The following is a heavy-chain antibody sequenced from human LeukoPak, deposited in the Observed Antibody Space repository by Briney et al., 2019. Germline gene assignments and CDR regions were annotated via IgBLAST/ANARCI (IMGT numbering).Heavy chain of an antibody. J-gene: IGHJ4*02. CDR3: AKGFLEWLFSPFDY. CDR1: GFTFDDYA. D-gene: IGHD3-3*01. Sequence: GRSLRLSCAASGFTFDDYAMHWVRQAPGKGLEWVSGTSWNSGSIGYADSVKGRFTISRDNAKNSLYLQMNSLRAEDTALYYCAKGFLEWLFSPFDYWGQGTLVTVSS. CDR2: TSWNSGSI. V-gene: IGHV3-9*01.